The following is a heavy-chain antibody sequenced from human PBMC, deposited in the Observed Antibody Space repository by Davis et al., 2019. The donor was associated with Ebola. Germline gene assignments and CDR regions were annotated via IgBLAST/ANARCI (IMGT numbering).Heavy chain of an antibody. CDR2: ISSSSYI. J-gene: IGHJ4*02. Sequence: PGGSLRLSCAASGFTFSSYSMNWVRQAPGKGLEWVSSISSSSYIYYADSVKGRFTISRDNAKNSLYLQMNSLRAEDTAVYYCARVGDIVVVPAAHFDYWGQGTLVTVSS. CDR3: ARVGDIVVVPAAHFDY. CDR1: GFTFSSYS. D-gene: IGHD2-2*01. V-gene: IGHV3-21*01.